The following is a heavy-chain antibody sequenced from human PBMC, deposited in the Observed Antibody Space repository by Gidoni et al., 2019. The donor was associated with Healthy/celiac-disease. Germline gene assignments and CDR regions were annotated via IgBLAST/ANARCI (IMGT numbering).Heavy chain of an antibody. V-gene: IGHV5-51*01. J-gene: IGHJ4*02. CDR1: GYSLTSYW. CDR3: AIMGIAAAAPFDY. CDR2: IYPGEPDT. D-gene: IGHD6-13*01. Sequence: EVQLVQSGAEVKKPGESLKISCKGSGYSLTSYWIGWVRQMPGKGLGWMGIIYPGEPDTRYSPSFQGQVTISTDKSISTAYLQWSSLKASGTAMYYCAIMGIAAAAPFDYWGQGTLVTVSS.